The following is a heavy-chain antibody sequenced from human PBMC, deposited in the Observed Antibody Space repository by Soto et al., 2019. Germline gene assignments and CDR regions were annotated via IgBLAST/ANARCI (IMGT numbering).Heavy chain of an antibody. CDR3: AKALGDNLSFFDH. CDR1: GFTLSSYA. V-gene: IGHV3-23*01. CDR2: SGTSAHNT. J-gene: IGHJ4*02. D-gene: IGHD3-10*01. Sequence: EVQLLESGGGLVQPGGSLRLSCAASGFTLSSYAMSWVRQAPGKWLEWVSGSGTSAHNTFYADSVKGRFTISRDNSKNTLHLQMNSLRAEDTAVYYCAKALGDNLSFFDHWGQGILVSVSS.